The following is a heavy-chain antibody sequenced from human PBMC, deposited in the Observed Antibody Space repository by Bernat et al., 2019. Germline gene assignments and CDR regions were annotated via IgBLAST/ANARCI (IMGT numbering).Heavy chain of an antibody. V-gene: IGHV3-48*02. CDR3: AANYDFWSGYPNDFDY. CDR1: GFTFSSYS. Sequence: EVQLVESGGGLVQPGGSLRLSCAASGFTFSSYSMNWVRQAPGKGLEWVSYISSSSSTIYYADSVKGRFTISRDNAKNSLYLQMNSLRDEETAVYYCAANYDFWSGYPNDFDYWGQGTLVTVSS. CDR2: ISSSSSTI. D-gene: IGHD3-3*01. J-gene: IGHJ4*02.